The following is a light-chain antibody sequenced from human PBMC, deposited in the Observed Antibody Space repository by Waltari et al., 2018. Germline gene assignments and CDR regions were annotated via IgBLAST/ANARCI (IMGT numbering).Light chain of an antibody. Sequence: ELVMTQSPATLSVSPGERASLSCRASQSASTSLAWYQQTPGQAPRLLIYRASTRAAGIPDRFSGSGSGTEFPLTISSLQSEDSAIYYCQQYNIWPWTFGQGTKVDIK. CDR3: QQYNIWPWT. CDR1: QSASTS. CDR2: RAS. J-gene: IGKJ1*01. V-gene: IGKV3-15*01.